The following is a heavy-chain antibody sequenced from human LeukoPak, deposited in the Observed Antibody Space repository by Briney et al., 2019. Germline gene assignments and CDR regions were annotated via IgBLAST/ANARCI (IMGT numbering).Heavy chain of an antibody. CDR3: ARQTYYGDYLTTYYYYYYMDV. CDR1: GRSISSSSYY. V-gene: IGHV4-39*01. D-gene: IGHD4-17*01. Sequence: PSETLSLTCTVSGRSISSSSYYWGSIRQPPGKGLEWIGRIYYSGSTYLNPSLKSRVTISVDTSQNQFSLKLSSVTAADTAVYYCARQTYYGDYLTTYYYYYYMDVWGKGTTVTVSS. CDR2: IYYSGST. J-gene: IGHJ6*03.